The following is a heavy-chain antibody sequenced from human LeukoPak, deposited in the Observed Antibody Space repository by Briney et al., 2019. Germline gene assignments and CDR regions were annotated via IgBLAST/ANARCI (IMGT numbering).Heavy chain of an antibody. Sequence: GGSLRLSCAASGFPFSSYWMAWVRQAPGKGLEWVASIKQDGGETFYVDSVKGRFTISRDNAKNSLYLQMNSLRAEDTAVYYCTTDNYDILTGSYNFDYWGQGTLVTVSS. CDR3: TTDNYDILTGSYNFDY. V-gene: IGHV3-7*01. CDR1: GFPFSSYW. CDR2: IKQDGGET. J-gene: IGHJ4*02. D-gene: IGHD3-9*01.